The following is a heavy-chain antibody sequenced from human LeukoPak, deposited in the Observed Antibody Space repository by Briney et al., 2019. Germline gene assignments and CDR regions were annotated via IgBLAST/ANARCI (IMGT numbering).Heavy chain of an antibody. CDR3: AGGSGSFHY. Sequence: SQTLSLTCDISGDSVSSNSAAWNWIRQSPSRGLEWLGRTYYRSKWYSEYAVSVRGRITINPDISKHQFSLQLKSVPPEDTAIYYCAGGSGSFHYWGQGTLVTVSS. D-gene: IGHD6-19*01. CDR2: TYYRSKWYS. V-gene: IGHV6-1*01. CDR1: GDSVSSNSAA. J-gene: IGHJ4*02.